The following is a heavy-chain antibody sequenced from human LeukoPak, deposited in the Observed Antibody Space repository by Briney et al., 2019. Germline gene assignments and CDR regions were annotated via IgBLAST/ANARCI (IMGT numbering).Heavy chain of an antibody. J-gene: IGHJ4*02. V-gene: IGHV3-43*02. CDR1: GFTFDDYA. CDR3: AKIWSGPPFYFDY. Sequence: GGSLRLSCAASGFTFDDYAMHWVRQAPGKGLEWVSLISGDGGSTYYADSVKGRFTISRDNSKNTLYLQMNSLRAEDTAVYYCAKIWSGPPFYFDYWGQGTLVTVSS. D-gene: IGHD3-3*01. CDR2: ISGDGGST.